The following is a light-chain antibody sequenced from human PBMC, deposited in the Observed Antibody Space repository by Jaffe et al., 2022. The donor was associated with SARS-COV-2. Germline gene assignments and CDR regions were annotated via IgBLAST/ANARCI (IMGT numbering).Light chain of an antibody. J-gene: IGKJ5*01. V-gene: IGKV2-28*01. Sequence: DIVLTQSPLSLPVTPGESASMSCRSSQSLLQSDGNNYLEWYLQKPGQSPQLLIYLGSNRASGVPDRFSGSGSGTDFTLIISRVEAEDVGVYYCMQPLQTPGTFGQGTRLEIK. CDR3: MQPLQTPGT. CDR1: QSLLQSDGNNY. CDR2: LGS.